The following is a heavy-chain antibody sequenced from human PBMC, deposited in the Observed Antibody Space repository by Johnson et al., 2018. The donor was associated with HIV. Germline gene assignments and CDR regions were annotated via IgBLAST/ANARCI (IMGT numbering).Heavy chain of an antibody. Sequence: QEKLVESGGGLVQPGGSLRLSCAASGFTVSSNYMSWIRQDPGKGLEWVSSISSSGSTIYYAAYVKGRFTISRDNAKTSLYLQMNSLRAEDTAVYYCARRTVVTPGAFDIWGQGTMVTVSS. V-gene: IGHV3-11*04. CDR3: ARRTVVTPGAFDI. D-gene: IGHD4-23*01. CDR2: ISSSGSTI. J-gene: IGHJ3*02. CDR1: GFTVSSNY.